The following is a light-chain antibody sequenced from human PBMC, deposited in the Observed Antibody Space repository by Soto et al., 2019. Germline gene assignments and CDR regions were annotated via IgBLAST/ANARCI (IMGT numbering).Light chain of an antibody. Sequence: DIVMTQAPLSSPVTLRQPAAISCTSSLILVHADGHTYLSWLHQRPGQPPRLLIYKISDRFSGVPDRFSGSGAGTDFTLKISRVEGEDVGVYYCMQNTQFPLTFGQGTRLEIK. J-gene: IGKJ5*01. CDR3: MQNTQFPLT. CDR1: LILVHADGHTY. CDR2: KIS. V-gene: IGKV2-24*01.